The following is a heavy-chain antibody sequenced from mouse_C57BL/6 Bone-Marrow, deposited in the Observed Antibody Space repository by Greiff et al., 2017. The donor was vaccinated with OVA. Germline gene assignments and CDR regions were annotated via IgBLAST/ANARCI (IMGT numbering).Heavy chain of an antibody. CDR1: GFNIKDDY. D-gene: IGHD3-1*01. CDR3: TSGPYYAMDY. CDR2: IYPENGDT. J-gene: IGHJ4*01. V-gene: IGHV14-4*01. Sequence: VQLQQSGAELVRPGASVKLSCTASGFNIKDDYMHWVKQRPEQGLEWIGWIYPENGDTEYASKFQGKATITADTSSNTAYLQRSSLTSEDTAVYYCTSGPYYAMDYWGQGTSVTVSS.